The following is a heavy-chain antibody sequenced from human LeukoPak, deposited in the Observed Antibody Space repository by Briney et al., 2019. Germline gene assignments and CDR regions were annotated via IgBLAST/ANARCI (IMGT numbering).Heavy chain of an antibody. CDR1: GGSFSGYY. J-gene: IGHJ5*02. CDR3: ARGTYTMVRGVISVDNWFDP. Sequence: SETLSLTCAVYGGSFSGYYWSWIRQPPGKGLEWIGEINHSGSTNYNPSLKSRVTISVDTSKNQFSLKLSSVTAADTAVYCCARGTYTMVRGVISVDNWFDPWGQGTLVTVSS. CDR2: INHSGST. D-gene: IGHD3-10*01. V-gene: IGHV4-34*01.